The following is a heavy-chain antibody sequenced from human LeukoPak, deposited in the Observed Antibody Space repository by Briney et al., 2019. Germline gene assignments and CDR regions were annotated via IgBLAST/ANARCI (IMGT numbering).Heavy chain of an antibody. CDR3: ARLITMVRGDGFDP. J-gene: IGHJ5*02. CDR1: GGSISSYY. Sequence: SETLSLTCTVSGGSISSYYWSWIRQPPGKGLEWIGYIYYSGSTNYNPSLKSRVTISVDTSKNQFSLKLSSVTAADTAVYYCARLITMVRGDGFDPWGQGTLVTVSS. D-gene: IGHD3-10*01. CDR2: IYYSGST. V-gene: IGHV4-59*08.